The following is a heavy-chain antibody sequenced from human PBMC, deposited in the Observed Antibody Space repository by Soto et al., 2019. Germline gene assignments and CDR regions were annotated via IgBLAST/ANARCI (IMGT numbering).Heavy chain of an antibody. CDR2: ISGSGGST. Sequence: EVQLLESGGGLVQPGGSLRLSCAASGFTFSSYAMSWVRQAPGKGLEWVSAISGSGGSTYYADSVKGRFITSRDNSKNTLYLQMNSLRAEDTAVYYCAKGGYCSSTSCSYGMDVWGQGTTVTVSS. J-gene: IGHJ6*02. V-gene: IGHV3-23*01. CDR3: AKGGYCSSTSCSYGMDV. D-gene: IGHD2-2*01. CDR1: GFTFSSYA.